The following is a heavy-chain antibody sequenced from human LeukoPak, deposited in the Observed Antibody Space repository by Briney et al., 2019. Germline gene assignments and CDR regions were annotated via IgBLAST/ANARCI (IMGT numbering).Heavy chain of an antibody. J-gene: IGHJ4*02. CDR3: ARALDRVGATSYFDY. CDR2: ISSSSSYI. V-gene: IGHV3-21*01. Sequence: GGSLRLSWAASGFTFSSYSMNWVRQAPGKGLEWVSSISSSSSYIYYADSVKGRFTISRDNAKNSLYLQMNSLRAEDTAVYYCARALDRVGATSYFDYWGQGTLVTVSS. D-gene: IGHD1-26*01. CDR1: GFTFSSYS.